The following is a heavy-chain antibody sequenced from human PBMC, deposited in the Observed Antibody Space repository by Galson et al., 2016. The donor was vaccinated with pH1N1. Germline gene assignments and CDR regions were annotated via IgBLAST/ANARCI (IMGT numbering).Heavy chain of an antibody. CDR1: GFTFPDYR. D-gene: IGHD2/OR15-2a*01. J-gene: IGHJ4*02. CDR2: ISNDGTKM. V-gene: IGHV3-30*03. CDR3: ARAIFYDVDLLDYYFDS. Sequence: SLRLSCAASGFTFPDYRVHWVRQAPGKGLEWVGVISNDGTKMYCTDSVKGRFSVSRDNSKNTLYLQMNSLRRDDTAMPYCARAIFYDVDLLDYYFDSWGQGTLATVSS.